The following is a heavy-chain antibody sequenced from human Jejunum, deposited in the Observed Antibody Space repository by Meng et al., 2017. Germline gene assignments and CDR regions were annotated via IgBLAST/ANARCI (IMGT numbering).Heavy chain of an antibody. CDR2: TYYWSKWYN. V-gene: IGHV6-1*01. Sequence: QVQLQQPGTGLVKPSATLSTNCAIDGDSFSSTGAAWNWIRPSPSRGLEWLGRTYYWSKWYNDYAVSVKGRIAINPDTSKNQFFVQLNSVTPEDTDVYYCARDYGTSRPFEYWGQGILVTVSS. CDR1: GDSFSSTGAA. J-gene: IGHJ4*02. CDR3: ARDYGTSRPFEY. D-gene: IGHD1/OR15-1a*01.